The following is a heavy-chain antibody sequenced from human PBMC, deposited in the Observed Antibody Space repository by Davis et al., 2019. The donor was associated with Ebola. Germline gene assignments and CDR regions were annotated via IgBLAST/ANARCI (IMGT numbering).Heavy chain of an antibody. CDR1: GDSISSSNW. V-gene: IGHV4-4*02. Sequence: SETLSLTCAVSGDSISSSNWWNWVRQPPEQGLEWIGEIYHSGNTNYNPSLESRVTISVDKSKNQFSLNLSSVTDADTAVYYCARTVGATALFDFWGQGTLVAVSS. CDR2: IYHSGNT. D-gene: IGHD1-26*01. J-gene: IGHJ4*02. CDR3: ARTVGATALFDF.